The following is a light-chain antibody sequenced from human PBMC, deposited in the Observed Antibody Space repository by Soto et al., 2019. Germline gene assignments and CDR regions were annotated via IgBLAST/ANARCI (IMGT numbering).Light chain of an antibody. CDR3: QQSHSTLGRT. CDR2: AAS. Sequence: DIQMTQSPSSLSASVGDRVTITCRAGQSISNYLNWYQQKPGKAPKLLIYAASTLQSGVPSRFSGSGSGTDFTLTISSLQPEDFATYYCQQSHSTLGRTFGGGTKVEIK. J-gene: IGKJ4*01. CDR1: QSISNY. V-gene: IGKV1-39*01.